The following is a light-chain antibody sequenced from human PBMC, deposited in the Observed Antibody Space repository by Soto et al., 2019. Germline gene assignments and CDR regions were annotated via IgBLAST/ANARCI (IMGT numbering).Light chain of an antibody. J-gene: IGKJ1*01. V-gene: IGKV1-5*03. CDR2: KAS. Sequence: DIQMTQSPSTLSASVGDRATITCRASQSISSWLAWYQQKPGKAPKLLIYKASTLQSGVPSRFSGSGSGTEFTLAISSLQPDDSATSYCQQYNDNWTFGQGTKVEIK. CDR1: QSISSW. CDR3: QQYNDNWT.